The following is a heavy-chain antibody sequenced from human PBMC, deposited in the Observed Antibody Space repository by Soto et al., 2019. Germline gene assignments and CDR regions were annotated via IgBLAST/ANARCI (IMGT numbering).Heavy chain of an antibody. J-gene: IGHJ4*02. V-gene: IGHV3-74*01. CDR1: GFTFSIYW. D-gene: IGHD5-12*01. Sequence: LRLSCAASGFTFSIYWMHWVRQAPGKGLVWVSRIKGDGTSTSYADSVKGRFTISRDNAKNTLYLQMNSLRAEDTAVYYCSRGTDLYDWWGQGTLVTVSS. CDR2: IKGDGTST. CDR3: SRGTDLYDW.